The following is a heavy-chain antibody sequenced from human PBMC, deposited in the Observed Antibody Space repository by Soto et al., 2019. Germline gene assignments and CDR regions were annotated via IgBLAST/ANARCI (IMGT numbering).Heavy chain of an antibody. CDR3: ATDGYYDSSGYPFDY. CDR2: FDPEDGET. D-gene: IGHD3-22*01. Sequence: GXSVKVSCKVSGYTLTELSMHLVRQSPGKGLEWMGGFDPEDGETIYAQKFQGRVTMTEDTSTDTAYMELSSLRSEDTAVYYCATDGYYDSSGYPFDYWGQGTLVTVSS. CDR1: GYTLTELS. J-gene: IGHJ4*02. V-gene: IGHV1-24*01.